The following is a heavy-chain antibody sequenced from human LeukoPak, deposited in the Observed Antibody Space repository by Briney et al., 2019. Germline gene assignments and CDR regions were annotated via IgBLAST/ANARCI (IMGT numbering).Heavy chain of an antibody. J-gene: IGHJ4*02. Sequence: SQTLSLTCTVSGGSISSGDYYWSWIRQPPGKGLEWIGYIYYSGSTYYNPSLKSRVTISVDTSKNQFSLKLSSVTAADTAVYYCARAAGLRRFYFDYWGRGTLVTVSS. CDR2: IYYSGST. D-gene: IGHD4-17*01. CDR1: GGSISSGDYY. V-gene: IGHV4-30-4*01. CDR3: ARAAGLRRFYFDY.